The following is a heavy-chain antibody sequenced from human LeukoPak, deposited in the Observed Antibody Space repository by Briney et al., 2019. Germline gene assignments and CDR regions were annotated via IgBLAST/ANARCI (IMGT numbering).Heavy chain of an antibody. V-gene: IGHV3-48*04. D-gene: IGHD6-6*01. CDR2: ISSSSSTI. CDR1: GFTFSSYS. Sequence: GGSLRLSCAASGFTFSSYSMNWVRQAPGKGLEWVSYISSSSSTIYYADSVKGRFTISRDNAKSSLYLQMDNLRAEDTAVYYCSNGIYSSSYWGRGTLVTVSS. CDR3: SNGIYSSSY. J-gene: IGHJ4*02.